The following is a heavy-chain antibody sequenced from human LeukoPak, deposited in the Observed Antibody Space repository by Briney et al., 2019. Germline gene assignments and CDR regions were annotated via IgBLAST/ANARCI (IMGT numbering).Heavy chain of an antibody. V-gene: IGHV3-23*01. CDR2: ISGSGGST. CDR1: GFTFSSYA. J-gene: IGHJ4*02. D-gene: IGHD6-13*01. CDR3: AKGSAAAAVTDY. Sequence: GGSLRLSCAASGFTFSSYAMSWVRQAPRKGVEWVSAISGSGGSTYYADSVKGRFTISRDNSKNTLYLQMNSLRAEDTAVYYCAKGSAAAAVTDYWGQGTLVTVSS.